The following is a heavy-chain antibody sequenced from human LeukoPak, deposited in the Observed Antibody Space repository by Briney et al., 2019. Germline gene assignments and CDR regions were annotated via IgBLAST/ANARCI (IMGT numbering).Heavy chain of an antibody. CDR2: IRYDGSNK. D-gene: IGHD3-22*01. Sequence: GGSLRLSCAASGFTFSSYGMHWVRQAPGKGLEWVAFIRYDGSNKYYADSVKGRFTISRDNSKNTLYLQMNSLRAEDTAVYYCAKDLTYYYDSSGYCYANWFDPWGQGTLVTVSS. J-gene: IGHJ5*02. CDR3: AKDLTYYYDSSGYCYANWFDP. CDR1: GFTFSSYG. V-gene: IGHV3-30*02.